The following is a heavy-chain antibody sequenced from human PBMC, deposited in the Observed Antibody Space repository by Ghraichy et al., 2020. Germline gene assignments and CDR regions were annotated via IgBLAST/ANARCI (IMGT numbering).Heavy chain of an antibody. D-gene: IGHD3-3*01. CDR1: GFTFSSYG. J-gene: IGHJ6*02. CDR2: IWYDGSNK. V-gene: IGHV3-33*01. Sequence: GGSLRLSCAASGFTFSSYGMHWVRQAPGKGLEWVAVIWYDGSNKYYADSVKGRFTISRDNSKNTLYLQMNSLRAEDTAVYYCARAYYDFWSGYYTWDYYGMDVWGQGTTVTVSS. CDR3: ARAYYDFWSGYYTWDYYGMDV.